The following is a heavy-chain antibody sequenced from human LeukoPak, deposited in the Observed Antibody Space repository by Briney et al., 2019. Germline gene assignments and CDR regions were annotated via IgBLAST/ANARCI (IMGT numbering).Heavy chain of an antibody. CDR3: ARGQGSTYGMDV. D-gene: IGHD6-13*01. CDR1: GYTFTSYD. Sequence: ASVKVSCKASGYTFTSYDINWVRQATGQGLEWMGWMNPNSGNTGYAQKFQGRVTMTRNTSISTAYMELSSLRSEDTAVYYCARGQGSTYGMDVWGQGTTVTVSS. V-gene: IGHV1-8*01. CDR2: MNPNSGNT. J-gene: IGHJ6*02.